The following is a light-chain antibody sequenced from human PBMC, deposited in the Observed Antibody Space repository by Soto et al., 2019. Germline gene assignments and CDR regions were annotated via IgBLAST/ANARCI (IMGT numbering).Light chain of an antibody. Sequence: QSALTQPASVSGSPGQSITISCTGTSSDVGGYNYVSWYQQHPGKAPKLMIYDVSNRPSGVSNRFSGSKSGNTASLTISGLQAADEPDYYCSSYSGSSTLVFGGWTMLAAL. CDR1: SSDVGGYNY. CDR3: SSYSGSSTLV. V-gene: IGLV2-14*01. J-gene: IGLJ2*01. CDR2: DVS.